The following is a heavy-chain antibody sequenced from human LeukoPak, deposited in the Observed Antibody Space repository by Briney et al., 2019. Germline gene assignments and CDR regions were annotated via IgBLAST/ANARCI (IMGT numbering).Heavy chain of an antibody. V-gene: IGHV4-34*01. J-gene: IGHJ6*04. D-gene: IGHD2-21*02. CDR1: GGSFSGYY. Sequence: KPSETLSLTCAVYGGSFSGYYWSWIRQPPGKGLEWIGELNHSGSTNYNPSLKSRVTISVDTSKDQFTLKLSSVTAADTAVYYCARGRRGIGGDLIYGMDVWGKGTTVTVSS. CDR3: ARGRRGIGGDLIYGMDV. CDR2: LNHSGST.